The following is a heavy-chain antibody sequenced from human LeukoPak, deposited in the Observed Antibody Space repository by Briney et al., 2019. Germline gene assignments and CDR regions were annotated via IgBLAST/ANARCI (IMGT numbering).Heavy chain of an antibody. J-gene: IGHJ4*02. D-gene: IGHD3-9*01. Sequence: GGSLRLSCAASGFTFSNYAMSWVRQAPGKGLEWVSAITGSGGNTYYADSVKGRFTISRDNSKNMVFLQMNSLRAEDTAVYYCAKWGDYDVLTGYYVSDYWGQGTLVTVSS. V-gene: IGHV3-23*01. CDR3: AKWGDYDVLTGYYVSDY. CDR2: ITGSGGNT. CDR1: GFTFSNYA.